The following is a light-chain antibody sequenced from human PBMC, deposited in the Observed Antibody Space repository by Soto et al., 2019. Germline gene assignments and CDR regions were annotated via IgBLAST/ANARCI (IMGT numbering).Light chain of an antibody. J-gene: IGKJ1*01. CDR3: QQYNSYSGT. CDR1: QSISSW. V-gene: IGKV1-5*01. Sequence: DIEMAQSPSTLSASVGDRVVITCRASQSISSWLAWYQQKPGKAPKLLIYDASSLESGVPSRFSGSGSGTEFTLTISSLQPDDFATYYCQQYNSYSGTFGQGTKVDNK. CDR2: DAS.